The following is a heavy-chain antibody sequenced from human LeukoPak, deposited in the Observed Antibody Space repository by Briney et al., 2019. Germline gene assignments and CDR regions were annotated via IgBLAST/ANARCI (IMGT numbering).Heavy chain of an antibody. CDR1: GFTFSTYA. V-gene: IGHV3-21*01. J-gene: IGHJ6*04. D-gene: IGHD3-3*01. CDR3: ARAVENYDFWSGYYRELDV. CDR2: ISSSSSYI. Sequence: GGSLRLSCAASGFTFSTYAMHWVRQAPGKGLEWVSSISSSSSYIYYTDSVKGRFTISRDIAKNSLYLQMNSLRAEDTAVYYCARAVENYDFWSGYYRELDVWGKGTTVTVSS.